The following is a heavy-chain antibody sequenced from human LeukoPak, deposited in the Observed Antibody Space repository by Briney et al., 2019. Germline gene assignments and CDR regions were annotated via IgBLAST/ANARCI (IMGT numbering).Heavy chain of an antibody. J-gene: IGHJ4*02. CDR3: ARALRSITSSSRTPYY. CDR2: INPNSGGT. CDR1: GYTFTGYY. V-gene: IGHV1-2*02. D-gene: IGHD6-13*01. Sequence: ASVKVSCKASGYTFTGYYMHWVRQAPGQGLEWMGWINPNSGGTNYAQKFQGRVTMTRDTSISTAYMELSRLRSDDTAVYYCARALRSITSSSRTPYYWGQGTLVTVSS.